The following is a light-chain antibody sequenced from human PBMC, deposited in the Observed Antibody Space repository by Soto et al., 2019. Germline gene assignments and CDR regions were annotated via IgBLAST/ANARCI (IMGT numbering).Light chain of an antibody. J-gene: IGLJ1*01. CDR2: SNN. V-gene: IGLV1-44*01. CDR1: SSNIGSNT. Sequence: QSVLTQPPSASGTPGQRVTLSCSGSSSNIGSNTVNWYQQLPGTAPKLHIYSNNQRPSGVPDRFSGSKSGTSASLAISGLQSEDEADYYCAAWDDSLNGYVFGTGTKLTVL. CDR3: AAWDDSLNGYV.